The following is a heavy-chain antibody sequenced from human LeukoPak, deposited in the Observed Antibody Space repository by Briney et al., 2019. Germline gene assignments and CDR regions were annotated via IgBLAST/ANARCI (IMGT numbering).Heavy chain of an antibody. J-gene: IGHJ4*02. CDR1: GGTFSSYA. V-gene: IGHV1-69*05. Sequence: ASVKVFCKASGGTFSSYAISWVRQAPGQGLEWMGGIIPIFGTANYAQKFQGRVTITTDESTSTAYMELSSLRSEDTAVYYCASAPEYYDFWSGLGDWGQGTLVTVSS. D-gene: IGHD3-3*01. CDR2: IIPIFGTA. CDR3: ASAPEYYDFWSGLGD.